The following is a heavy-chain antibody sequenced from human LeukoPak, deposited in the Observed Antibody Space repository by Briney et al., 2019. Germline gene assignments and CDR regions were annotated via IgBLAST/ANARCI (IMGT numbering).Heavy chain of an antibody. D-gene: IGHD1-1*01. CDR3: AKEMESSFDY. CDR2: ISSSGGTT. CDR1: GFTFSSYA. Sequence: GGSLRLSCAVSGFTFSSYAMSWVRQAPGKGLEWVSAISSSGGTTYHADSVKGRFTISRDNSKNTLYLQMNSLRAEDTAVYFCAKEMESSFDYWGQGTLVTVSS. V-gene: IGHV3-23*01. J-gene: IGHJ4*02.